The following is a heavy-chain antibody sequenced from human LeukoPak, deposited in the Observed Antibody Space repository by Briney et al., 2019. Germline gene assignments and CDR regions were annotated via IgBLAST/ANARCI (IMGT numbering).Heavy chain of an antibody. CDR2: IHPDGSGK. V-gene: IGHV3-7*02. Sequence: GGSLRLSCAASGFIFSNYWMAWVRQAPGKGLEWVAMIHPDGSGKSYVDSVRGRFTISRDNSKNTLYLQMNSLRAEDTAVYYCARPTYSGSYYWFDYWGQGTLVTVSS. CDR1: GFIFSNYW. D-gene: IGHD1-26*01. CDR3: ARPTYSGSYYWFDY. J-gene: IGHJ4*02.